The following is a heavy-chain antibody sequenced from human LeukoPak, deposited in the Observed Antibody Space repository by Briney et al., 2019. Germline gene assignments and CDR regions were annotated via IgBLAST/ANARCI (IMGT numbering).Heavy chain of an antibody. CDR1: GFSVSNNY. D-gene: IGHD6-13*01. CDR3: ARDTNSWLRADY. V-gene: IGHV3-66*01. CDR2: IYSDGRT. Sequence: GGSLRLSCAASGFSVSNNYMSWVRQASGKGLEWVSIIYSDGRTYYADSVKGRFTISRDNSKNTPDLQMNSLRVEDTAVYYCARDTNSWLRADYWGQGTLVTVSS. J-gene: IGHJ4*02.